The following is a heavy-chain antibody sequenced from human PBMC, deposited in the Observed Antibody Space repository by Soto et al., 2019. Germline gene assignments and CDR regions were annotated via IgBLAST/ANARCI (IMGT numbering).Heavy chain of an antibody. CDR3: ARDRVESGYPEYFQH. Sequence: GGSLRLSCAGSGFTVGSNYMSWVRQAPGKGLEWVSVIYSGGSTYYADSVKGRFTISRDNSKNTLYLQMNSLRAEDTAVYYCARDRVESGYPEYFQHWGQGT. J-gene: IGHJ1*01. CDR2: IYSGGST. D-gene: IGHD3-22*01. V-gene: IGHV3-53*01. CDR1: GFTVGSNY.